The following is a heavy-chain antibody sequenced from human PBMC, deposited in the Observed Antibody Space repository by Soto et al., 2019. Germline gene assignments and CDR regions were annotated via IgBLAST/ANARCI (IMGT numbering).Heavy chain of an antibody. CDR2: TYYRSKWYN. CDR3: AREAPYSSSWFDAFDI. V-gene: IGHV6-1*01. Sequence: SQTLSLTCAISGDSVSSNSAAWNWIRQSPSRGLEWLGRTYYRSKWYNDYAVSVKSRITINPDTSKNQFSLQLNSVTPEDTAVYYCAREAPYSSSWFDAFDIWGQGTMVTRLL. J-gene: IGHJ3*02. CDR1: GDSVSSNSAA. D-gene: IGHD6-13*01.